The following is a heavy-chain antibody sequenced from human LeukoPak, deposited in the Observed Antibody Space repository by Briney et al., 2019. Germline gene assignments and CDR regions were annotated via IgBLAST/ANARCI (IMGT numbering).Heavy chain of an antibody. J-gene: IGHJ4*02. CDR1: GYSISSGYY. CDR2: IYHSGST. V-gene: IGHV4-38-2*02. CDR3: ARERFLEWLLSGYFDY. D-gene: IGHD3-3*01. Sequence: PSETLSLTCAVSGYSISSGYYWGWIRQPPGKGLGWIGSIYHSGSTYYTPSLKSRVTISVDTSKNQFSLKLSSVTAADTAVYYCARERFLEWLLSGYFDYWGQGTLVTVSS.